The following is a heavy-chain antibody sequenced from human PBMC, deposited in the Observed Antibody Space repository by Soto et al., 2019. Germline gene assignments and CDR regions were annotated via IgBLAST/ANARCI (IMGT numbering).Heavy chain of an antibody. CDR2: MHYTVGT. V-gene: IGHV4-59*01. CDR3: ARYHCTDTRSYTTNWFDP. Sequence: SETLSLTCAVSGGSINDFYWSWIRQPPGQGLEYIGYMHYTVGTDYNPSLKSRVTMALDTSKNPFSLHLNFVSAADTGVYFCARYHCTDTRSYTTNWFDPWGQGTLVTVSS. CDR1: GGSINDFY. J-gene: IGHJ5*02. D-gene: IGHD2-8*02.